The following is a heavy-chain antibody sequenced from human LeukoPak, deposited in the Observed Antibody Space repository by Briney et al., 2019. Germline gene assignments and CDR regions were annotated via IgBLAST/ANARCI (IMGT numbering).Heavy chain of an antibody. J-gene: IGHJ6*02. Sequence: SETLSLTCTVSGGSISSYYWSWIRQPPGKGLEWIGYIYYSGSTNYNPSLKSRVTISVDTSKNQFSPKLSSVTAADTAVYYCARRSMVRTVGYYYGMDVWGQGTTVTVSS. V-gene: IGHV4-59*01. CDR2: IYYSGST. CDR1: GGSISSYY. CDR3: ARRSMVRTVGYYYGMDV. D-gene: IGHD4/OR15-4a*01.